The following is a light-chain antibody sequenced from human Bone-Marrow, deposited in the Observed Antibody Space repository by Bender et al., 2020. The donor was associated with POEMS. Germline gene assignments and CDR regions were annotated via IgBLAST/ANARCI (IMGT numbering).Light chain of an antibody. CDR1: SSNIGSNS. CDR3: SAWDDSLNGVV. CDR2: FIN. V-gene: IGLV1-44*01. Sequence: QSVLTQPPSASGTPGQRVIISCSGSSSNIGSNSVNWYQQLPGTAPKLLIYFINQRPSGVPDRFSGSRSGTSASLAISGLQSEDEADYYCSAWDDSLNGVVFGGGTKLTVL. J-gene: IGLJ2*01.